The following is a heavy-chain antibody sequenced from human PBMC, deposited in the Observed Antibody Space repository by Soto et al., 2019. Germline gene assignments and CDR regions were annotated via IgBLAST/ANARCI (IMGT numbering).Heavy chain of an antibody. J-gene: IGHJ6*02. CDR1: GGSISSGGFY. V-gene: IGHV4-31*03. D-gene: IGHD3-10*01. CDR3: ASDRSNHLLHPYGTDV. CDR2: VFPGGDT. Sequence: QVQLQESGPGLVKPSQTLSLTCTVSGGSISSGGFYWSWIRQHPGKGLEWIGYVFPGGDTYYNPSLKSRVTISVDTSKNQFSLKLTSVTAADTAVYYCASDRSNHLLHPYGTDVWGQGTTVTVSS.